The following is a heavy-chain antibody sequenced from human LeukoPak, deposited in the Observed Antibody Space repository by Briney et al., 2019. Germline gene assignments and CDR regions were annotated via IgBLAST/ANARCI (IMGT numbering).Heavy chain of an antibody. Sequence: GALRLSCAASGFTFSTYAMSWVRQAPGKGLEWVSGISGSGGSTYYADSVKGRFTISRDNSKNTLYLQMNSLRAEDTAVYYCAKDKSCSTVSCYVGYWGQGTLVTVSS. CDR3: AKDKSCSTVSCYVGY. V-gene: IGHV3-23*01. D-gene: IGHD2-2*01. CDR1: GFTFSTYA. CDR2: ISGSGGST. J-gene: IGHJ4*02.